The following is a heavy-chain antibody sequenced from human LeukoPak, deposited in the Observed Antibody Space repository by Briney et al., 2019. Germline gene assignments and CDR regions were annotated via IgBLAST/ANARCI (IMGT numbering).Heavy chain of an antibody. CDR1: GFTFSSYW. V-gene: IGHV3-7*01. J-gene: IGHJ4*02. CDR3: ARVAYSSSWYFDY. Sequence: PGGSLRLSCAASGFTFSSYWMSWVRQAPGKGLEWVANIKQDGSEKYYVDSVKGRFTISRDNAKNSLYLQMNSLRAEDTAVYYWARVAYSSSWYFDYWGQGTLVTVSP. CDR2: IKQDGSEK. D-gene: IGHD6-13*01.